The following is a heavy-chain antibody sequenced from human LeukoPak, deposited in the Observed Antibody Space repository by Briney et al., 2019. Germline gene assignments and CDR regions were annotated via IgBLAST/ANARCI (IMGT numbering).Heavy chain of an antibody. V-gene: IGHV3-23*01. D-gene: IGHD2-2*01. CDR1: GFTFSSYA. Sequence: GGSLSLSWAAYGFTFSSYAMSWVRHPPGKVLGWVSSISGSGGSTYYADSVKGRFTIYRNNSKNTLYLQMNSLRAEDTAVYYCTTGGKSIMCSTSCYDSWGQGTLVTVSS. CDR2: ISGSGGST. J-gene: IGHJ5*01. CDR3: TTGGKSIMCSTSCYDS.